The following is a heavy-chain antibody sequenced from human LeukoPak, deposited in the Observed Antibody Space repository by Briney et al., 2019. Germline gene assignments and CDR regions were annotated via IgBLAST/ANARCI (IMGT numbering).Heavy chain of an antibody. CDR1: GYTFTSYD. Sequence: GASVKVSCKASGYTFTSYDINWVRQATGQGLEWMGWMNPNSGNTGYAQKFQGRVTITRNTSISTAYMELSSLRSEDTAVYYCARVSAAGMEDYFDYWGQGTLVTVSS. J-gene: IGHJ4*02. CDR2: MNPNSGNT. V-gene: IGHV1-8*03. D-gene: IGHD6-13*01. CDR3: ARVSAAGMEDYFDY.